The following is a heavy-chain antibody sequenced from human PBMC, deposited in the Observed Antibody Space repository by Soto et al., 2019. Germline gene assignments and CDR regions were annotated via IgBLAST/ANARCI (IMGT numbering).Heavy chain of an antibody. CDR2: MNPNSGNT. J-gene: IGHJ6*02. V-gene: IGHV1-8*01. CDR3: ARHPCRGSTSCYYYGMDV. CDR1: GYTFTSYD. Sequence: QVQLVQSWAEVKKPGASVKVSCKASGYTFTSYDINWVRQATGQGLEWMGWMNPNSGNTGYAQKFQGRVTMTRNTSISTAYMELSSLRSEDTAVYYCARHPCRGSTSCYYYGMDVWGQGTTVTVSS. D-gene: IGHD2-2*01.